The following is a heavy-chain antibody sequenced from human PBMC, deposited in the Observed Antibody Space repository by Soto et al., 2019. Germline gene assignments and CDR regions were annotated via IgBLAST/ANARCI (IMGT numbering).Heavy chain of an antibody. CDR2: IYYSGST. V-gene: IGHV4-39*01. CDR1: GGSISSSSYY. D-gene: IGHD3-22*01. CDR3: ASVSYYYDSSGYYSVPYYYYGMDV. J-gene: IGHJ6*02. Sequence: SETLSLTCTVSGGSISSSSYYWGWIRQPPGKGLEWIGSIYYSGSTYYNPSLKSRVAISVDTSKNQFSLKLSSVTAADTAVYYCASVSYYYDSSGYYSVPYYYYGMDVWGQGTTVTVS.